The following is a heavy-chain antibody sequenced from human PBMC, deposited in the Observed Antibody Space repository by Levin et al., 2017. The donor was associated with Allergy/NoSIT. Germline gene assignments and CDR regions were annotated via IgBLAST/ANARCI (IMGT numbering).Heavy chain of an antibody. V-gene: IGHV1-46*01. D-gene: IGHD3-10*01. CDR2: INPNGGAT. CDR1: GYTFTNYF. Sequence: GASVKVSCTASGYTFTNYFLHWVRQAPGQGLEWMGMINPNGGATTFAQKFQGRVIMTSDTSTSTIYMELSRLRSDDTAVYYCARVGYYGSGSSFDSWGQGTLVPVSS. J-gene: IGHJ4*02. CDR3: ARVGYYGSGSSFDS.